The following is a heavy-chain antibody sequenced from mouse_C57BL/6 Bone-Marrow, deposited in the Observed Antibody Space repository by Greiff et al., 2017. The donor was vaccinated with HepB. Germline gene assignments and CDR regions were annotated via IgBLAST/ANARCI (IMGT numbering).Heavy chain of an antibody. J-gene: IGHJ3*01. CDR2: ISYDGSN. Sequence: EVQRVESGPGLVKPSQSLSLTCSVTGYSITSGYYWNWIRQFPGNKLEWMGYISYDGSNNYNPSLKNRISITRDTSKNQFFLKLNSVTTEDTATYYCAREPYGSSHSWFAYWGQGTLVTVSA. D-gene: IGHD1-1*01. CDR3: AREPYGSSHSWFAY. CDR1: GYSITSGYY. V-gene: IGHV3-6*01.